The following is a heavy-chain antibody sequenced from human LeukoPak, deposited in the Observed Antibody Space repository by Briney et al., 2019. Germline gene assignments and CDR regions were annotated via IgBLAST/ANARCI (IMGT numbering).Heavy chain of an antibody. CDR1: GLTFSSYA. Sequence: GGSLRLSCAASGLTFSSYAMSWVRQAPGKGLEWVSAISGSGGSTYYADSVKGRFTISRDNSKNTLYLQMNSLRAEDTAVYYCAKTAERVTMIVFAFDIWGQGTTVTVSS. V-gene: IGHV3-23*01. CDR3: AKTAERVTMIVFAFDI. D-gene: IGHD3-22*01. J-gene: IGHJ3*02. CDR2: ISGSGGST.